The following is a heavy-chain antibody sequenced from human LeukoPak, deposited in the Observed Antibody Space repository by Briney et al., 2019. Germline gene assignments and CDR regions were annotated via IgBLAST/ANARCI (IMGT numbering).Heavy chain of an antibody. CDR3: ARLRIAAAGIEYYFDY. Sequence: SETLSLTCTVSGGSISSSNWWSWVRQPPGKGLEWIGEIYHSGSTNYNPSLKSRVTISVDKSKNQFSLKLSSVTAADTAVYYCARLRIAAAGIEYYFDYWGQGTLVTVSS. V-gene: IGHV4-4*02. CDR2: IYHSGST. D-gene: IGHD6-13*01. CDR1: GGSISSSNW. J-gene: IGHJ4*02.